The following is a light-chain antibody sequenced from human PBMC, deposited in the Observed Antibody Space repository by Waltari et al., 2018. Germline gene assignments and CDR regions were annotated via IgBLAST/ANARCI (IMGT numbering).Light chain of an antibody. CDR2: WAS. Sequence: DIVMTQSPDSLAVSLGERATLNCQSRQSVLYTSNNNNYLAWYQQKPGQPPKLLIYWASTRESGVPDRFSGSGSGTDFTLTISSLQAEDVAVYYCQQYYSTPLTFGGGTKVEIK. CDR3: QQYYSTPLT. V-gene: IGKV4-1*01. J-gene: IGKJ4*01. CDR1: QSVLYTSNNNNY.